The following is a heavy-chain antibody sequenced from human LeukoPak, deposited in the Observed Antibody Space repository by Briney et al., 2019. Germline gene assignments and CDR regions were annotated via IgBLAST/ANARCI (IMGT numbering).Heavy chain of an antibody. J-gene: IGHJ4*02. CDR1: GHIFTSYW. CDR2: IYPGDSDT. D-gene: IGHD2-2*01. V-gene: IGHV5-51*01. Sequence: GESLKISCKGSGHIFTSYWIGWVRQMPGKGLEWMGIIYPGDSDTKYSPSFQGQVTISADKSITTAYLQWSSLKASDTAMYYCARHPYCSSTTCYYDYWGQGTLVTVSS. CDR3: ARHPYCSSTTCYYDY.